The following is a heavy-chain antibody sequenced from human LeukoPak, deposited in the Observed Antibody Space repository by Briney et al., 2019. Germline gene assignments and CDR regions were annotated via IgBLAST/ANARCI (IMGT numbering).Heavy chain of an antibody. J-gene: IGHJ4*02. V-gene: IGHV4-34*01. CDR2: MNHRGST. CDR3: ARGPYGGNSGYFDY. CDR1: GGSFNNYY. Sequence: PSETLSLTCAVSGGSFNNYYWSWIRQPPGKGREWIGEMNHRGSTNYNPSLKSRVTISVDTSKKQFSLNLTSVTAAHTAVYYCARGPYGGNSGYFDYWGQGNLVTVSS. D-gene: IGHD4-23*01.